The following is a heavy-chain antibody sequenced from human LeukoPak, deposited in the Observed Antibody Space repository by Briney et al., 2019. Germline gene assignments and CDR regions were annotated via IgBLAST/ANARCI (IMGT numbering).Heavy chain of an antibody. Sequence: PSETLSLTCTVSGGSISGYYWSWIRQPPGKGLEWIGEINHSGSTNYNPSLKSRVTISVDTSKNQFSLKLSSVTAADTAVYYCARGGAPITAVAEGRYFDYWGQGTLVTVSS. CDR2: INHSGST. V-gene: IGHV4-34*01. D-gene: IGHD6-19*01. CDR1: GGSISGYY. J-gene: IGHJ4*02. CDR3: ARGGAPITAVAEGRYFDY.